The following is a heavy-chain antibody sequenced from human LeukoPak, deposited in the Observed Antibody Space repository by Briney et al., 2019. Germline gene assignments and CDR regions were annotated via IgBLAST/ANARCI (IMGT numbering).Heavy chain of an antibody. J-gene: IGHJ4*02. CDR2: INWNGGST. Sequence: GGSLRLSCAASGFTFDDYGMSWVRQAPGPGLERVSGINWNGGSTGYADSVKGRFTISRDNAKNSLYLQMNSLRAEDTALYYCARDPRRDGYNGYYFDYWGQGTLVTVSS. CDR3: ARDPRRDGYNGYYFDY. D-gene: IGHD5-24*01. CDR1: GFTFDDYG. V-gene: IGHV3-20*04.